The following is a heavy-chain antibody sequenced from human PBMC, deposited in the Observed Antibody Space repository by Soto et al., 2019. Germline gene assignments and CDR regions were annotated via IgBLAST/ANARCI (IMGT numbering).Heavy chain of an antibody. D-gene: IGHD6-6*01. Sequence: GESLKISCKGSGYSFTSYWIGWVRQMPGKGLEWMGIIYPGDSDTRYSPSFQGQVTISADKSISTAYLQWSSLKASDTAMYYCARLSIRGAARTYFDYWGQGTLGTVSS. CDR2: IYPGDSDT. V-gene: IGHV5-51*01. CDR1: GYSFTSYW. J-gene: IGHJ4*02. CDR3: ARLSIRGAARTYFDY.